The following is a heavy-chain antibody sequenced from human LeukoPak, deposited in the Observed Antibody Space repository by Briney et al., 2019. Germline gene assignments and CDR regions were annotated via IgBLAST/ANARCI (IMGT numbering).Heavy chain of an antibody. D-gene: IGHD5-12*01. V-gene: IGHV4-59*02. CDR1: GGSVSSYY. CDR3: ARDGTVATNWFDP. CDR2: IKSSGSS. J-gene: IGHJ5*02. Sequence: SETPSLTCTVSGGSVSSYYWSWIRQPPGKGLEWIGYIKSSGSSNYNPSLKSRVTISMDTPKNQFSLRLNSVTAADTAVYYCARDGTVATNWFDPWGQGTLVTVSS.